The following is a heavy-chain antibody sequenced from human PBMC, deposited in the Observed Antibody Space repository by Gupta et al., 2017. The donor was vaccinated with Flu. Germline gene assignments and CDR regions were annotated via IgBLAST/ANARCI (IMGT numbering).Heavy chain of an antibody. CDR2: INHSGST. CDR1: GGSFSGYY. D-gene: IGHD3-10*01. V-gene: IGHV4-34*01. J-gene: IGHJ3*02. CDR3: ARGPELLWFGELLSRRDAFDI. Sequence: QVQLQQWGAGLLTPSETLSLTCAVYGGSFSGYYWSWIRQPPGKGLEWIGEINHSGSTNYNPSLKSRVTISVDTSKNQFSLKLSSVTAADTAVYYCARGPELLWFGELLSRRDAFDIWGQGTMVTVSS.